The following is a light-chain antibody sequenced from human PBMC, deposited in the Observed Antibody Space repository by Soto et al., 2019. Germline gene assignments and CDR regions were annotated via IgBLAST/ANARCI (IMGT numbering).Light chain of an antibody. J-gene: IGLJ2*01. V-gene: IGLV2-11*01. Sequence: QSALTQPRSVSGSPGQSVTISCTGTSTNVGSYNFVSWYQQHPGKAPKFVIYDVSRRPSGVPDRFSGSRSGNTASLTISGLQAEDEADYYCCSYADSYTLIFGGGTQLTVL. CDR1: STNVGSYNF. CDR3: CSYADSYTLI. CDR2: DVS.